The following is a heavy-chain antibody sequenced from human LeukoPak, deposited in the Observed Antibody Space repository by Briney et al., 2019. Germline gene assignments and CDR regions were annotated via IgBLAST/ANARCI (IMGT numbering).Heavy chain of an antibody. J-gene: IGHJ4*02. D-gene: IGHD3-22*01. Sequence: PGGSLRLSCAASEFSLASNYMTWVRQAPGKGREWVSYISSSGSTIYYAGSVKGRFTISRDNAKNSLYLQINRQRVADTAVYYCGKGLPYESRAYYDRLFDEWGQGTLVTVSS. CDR1: EFSLASNY. CDR2: ISSSGSTI. V-gene: IGHV3-11*01. CDR3: GKGLPYESRAYYDRLFDE.